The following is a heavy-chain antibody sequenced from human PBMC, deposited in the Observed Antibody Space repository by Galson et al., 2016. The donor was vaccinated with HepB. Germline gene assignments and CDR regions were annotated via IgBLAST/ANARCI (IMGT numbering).Heavy chain of an antibody. D-gene: IGHD2-2*01. J-gene: IGHJ4*02. Sequence: SVKVSCKASGYTFTSYYMHWVRQAPGQGLEWMGIINPSGGSRSYAQKFQGRVTMTRDTSTSTVYMELSSLRSEDTAVYYCARNAMYCSSTSCSTYYFDYWGQGTLVTVSS. V-gene: IGHV1-46*01. CDR2: INPSGGSR. CDR3: ARNAMYCSSTSCSTYYFDY. CDR1: GYTFTSYY.